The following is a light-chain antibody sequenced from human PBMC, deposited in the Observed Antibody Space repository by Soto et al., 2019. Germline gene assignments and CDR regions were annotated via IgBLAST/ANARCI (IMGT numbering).Light chain of an antibody. CDR3: QQRTNWPPYT. Sequence: EIVLTQSPATLSLSPGERATLSCRASQAISKYLAWYQQKPGQAPRLLIYDAFNRATGIPARFSGSGSGTDFTLTISSLEPKDFAVYYCQQRTNWPPYTFGQGTKLEIK. CDR2: DAF. CDR1: QAISKY. V-gene: IGKV3-11*01. J-gene: IGKJ2*01.